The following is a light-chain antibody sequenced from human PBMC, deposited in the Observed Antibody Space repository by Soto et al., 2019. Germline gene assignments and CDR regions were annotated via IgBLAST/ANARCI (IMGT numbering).Light chain of an antibody. V-gene: IGLV1-40*01. CDR1: SSNIGAGYD. J-gene: IGLJ2*01. Sequence: QSVLTQPPSVSGAPGQRVTISCTGSSSNIGAGYDVHWYQQLPGTAPKLLIYRNTNRPSGVPDRFSGSKSGTSASLVITGLQAEDGADYYRQSYASLSGVLFGGGTQLTVL. CDR2: RNT. CDR3: QSYASLSGVL.